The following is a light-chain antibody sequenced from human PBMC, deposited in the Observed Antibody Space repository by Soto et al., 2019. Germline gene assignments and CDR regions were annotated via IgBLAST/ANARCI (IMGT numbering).Light chain of an antibody. J-gene: IGKJ1*01. CDR1: QGISNY. CDR3: QQYNSAPRT. Sequence: DIQMTQSPSSLSASVGDRVTITCRARQGISNYLAWYQQRPGKVPKLLIYAASTLQSGVPSRFSGSGSGTDFTLTISSLQPEDVATYYCQQYNSAPRTFGQGTKVEIK. V-gene: IGKV1-27*01. CDR2: AAS.